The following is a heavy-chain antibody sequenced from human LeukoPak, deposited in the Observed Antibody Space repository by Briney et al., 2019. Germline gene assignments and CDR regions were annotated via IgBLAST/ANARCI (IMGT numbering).Heavy chain of an antibody. Sequence: KPSETLSLTCTVSGGSISSGGYYWGWIRQPPGKGLEWIGSVSYSGSTYYNPSVQSRVTISVDTSKNHFYLKLSSVTAADTAVYYCASGGLADHLTWGQGTLVTVSS. V-gene: IGHV4-39*02. CDR3: ASGGLADHLT. J-gene: IGHJ5*02. D-gene: IGHD6-13*01. CDR2: VSYSGST. CDR1: GGSISSGGYY.